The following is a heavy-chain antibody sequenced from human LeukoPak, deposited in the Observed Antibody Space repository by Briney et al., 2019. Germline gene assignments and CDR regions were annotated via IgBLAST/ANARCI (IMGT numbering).Heavy chain of an antibody. CDR3: ARGYSASVGYRSYYFDY. J-gene: IGHJ4*02. CDR1: VHTYTHYY. CDR2: INPNNGGT. V-gene: IGHV1-2*02. Sequence: ASVKLSCKASVHTYTHYYIKWVRQAPGQGLEWMGWINPNNGGTNYAQRFQGRVTMTTDTSISTGYMELRGLMSDDTALYSFARGYSASVGYRSYYFDYWGQGTLLTVSS. D-gene: IGHD3-16*02.